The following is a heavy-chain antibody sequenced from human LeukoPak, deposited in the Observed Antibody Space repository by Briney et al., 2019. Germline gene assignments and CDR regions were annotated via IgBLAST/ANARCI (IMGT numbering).Heavy chain of an antibody. V-gene: IGHV4-59*01. D-gene: IGHD2-21*02. CDR1: GGSLSSYY. CDR2: IYYSGST. CDR3: ARASCGGDCYSEGIAFDC. J-gene: IGHJ4*02. Sequence: SETLSLTCTVSGGSLSSYYWSWIRQPPGKGLEWIGYIYYSGSTNYNPSLKSRVTISVDTSKNQFSLKLSSVTAADTAVYYCARASCGGDCYSEGIAFDCWGQGTLVTVSS.